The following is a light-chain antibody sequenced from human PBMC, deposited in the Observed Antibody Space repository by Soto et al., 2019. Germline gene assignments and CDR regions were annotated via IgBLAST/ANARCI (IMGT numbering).Light chain of an antibody. V-gene: IGLV3-25*03. Sequence: SYELTQPPSVSVSPRQTARITCSGDALPKQYAYWYQQKPGQAPVLVIYKDSERPSGIPERFSGSSSGTTVTLTISGVQAEDEADYYCQSADSSGTPVVFGGGTKLTVL. CDR2: KDS. CDR3: QSADSSGTPVV. J-gene: IGLJ2*01. CDR1: ALPKQY.